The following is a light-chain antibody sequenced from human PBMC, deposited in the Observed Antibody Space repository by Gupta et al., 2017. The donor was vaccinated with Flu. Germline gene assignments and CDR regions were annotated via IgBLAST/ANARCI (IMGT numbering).Light chain of an antibody. Sequence: DIQMTQSPSSLSASEGDRVTITCRASQSISTYLNWYQQKPGKAPKLLIYAASSSQSGVPSRFSGSGSGTDFTLTISSLQPEDFAIYYCQQSDSGPWTFGQGTKVEIK. J-gene: IGKJ1*01. CDR1: QSISTY. V-gene: IGKV1-39*01. CDR2: AAS. CDR3: QQSDSGPWT.